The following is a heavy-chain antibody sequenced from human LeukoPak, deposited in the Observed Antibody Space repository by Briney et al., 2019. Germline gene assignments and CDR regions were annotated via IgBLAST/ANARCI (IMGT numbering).Heavy chain of an antibody. CDR2: IIPILGIA. CDR3: ASGGNSVFAYFDY. CDR1: GGTFSSYA. Sequence: SVKVSCKASGGTFSSYAISWVRQAPGQGLEWMGRIIPILGIANYAQKFQGRVTITADKSTSSAYMELSSLRSEDTAVYYCASGGNSVFAYFDYWGQGTLVTVSS. J-gene: IGHJ4*02. V-gene: IGHV1-69*04. D-gene: IGHD4-23*01.